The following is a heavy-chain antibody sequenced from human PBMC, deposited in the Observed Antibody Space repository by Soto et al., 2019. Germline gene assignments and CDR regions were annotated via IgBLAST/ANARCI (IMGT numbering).Heavy chain of an antibody. CDR2: ISSSSSYI. J-gene: IGHJ6*03. V-gene: IGHV3-21*01. CDR3: ARFLPPDIVVPNYYYYYYMDV. Sequence: GGSLRLSCAASGFTFSSYSMNWVRQAPGKGLEWVSSISSSSSYIYYADSVKGRFTISRDNAKNSLYLQMNSLRAEDTAVYYCARFLPPDIVVPNYYYYYYMDVWGKGTTVTVSS. CDR1: GFTFSSYS. D-gene: IGHD2-15*01.